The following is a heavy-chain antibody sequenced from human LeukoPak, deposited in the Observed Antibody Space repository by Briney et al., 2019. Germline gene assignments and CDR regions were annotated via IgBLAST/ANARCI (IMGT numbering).Heavy chain of an antibody. D-gene: IGHD6-13*01. CDR1: GYTFTSYA. Sequence: ASVKVSCKASGYTFTSYAMHWVRQAPGQRLEWMGWINAGNGNTKYSQKFQGRVTITRDTSASTAYMELSSLRSEDTAVYYCARDRDLAAAGQIHAFDIWGQGTMVTVSS. CDR3: ARDRDLAAAGQIHAFDI. J-gene: IGHJ3*02. V-gene: IGHV1-3*01. CDR2: INAGNGNT.